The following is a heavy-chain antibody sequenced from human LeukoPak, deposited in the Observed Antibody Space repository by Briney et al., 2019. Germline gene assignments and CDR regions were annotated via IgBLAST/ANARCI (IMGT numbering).Heavy chain of an antibody. V-gene: IGHV3-23*01. CDR3: TKGDGGWYPIDY. J-gene: IGHJ4*02. D-gene: IGHD6-19*01. CDR1: GFTFNNYG. Sequence: GASLRLSCAASGFTFNNYGMSWVRQAPGKGLEWVSTINDNGLNTHYADSVKGRLTISRDDSKNTLHLQMNSLRVDDTALYYCTKGDGGWYPIDYWGQGVLVIVSS. CDR2: INDNGLNT.